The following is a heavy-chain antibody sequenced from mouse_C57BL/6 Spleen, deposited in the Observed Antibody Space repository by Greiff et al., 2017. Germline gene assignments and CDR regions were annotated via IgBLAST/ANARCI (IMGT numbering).Heavy chain of an antibody. CDR3: ARHTHMDY. CDR2: ISNLAYSI. CDR1: GFTFSDYG. Sequence: EVKLMESGGGLVQPGGSLKLSCAASGFTFSDYGMAWVRQAPRKGPEWVAFISNLAYSIYYADTVTGRFTISRENAKNTLYLEMSSLRSEDTAMYYCARHTHMDYWGQGTSVTVSS. V-gene: IGHV5-15*01. J-gene: IGHJ4*01.